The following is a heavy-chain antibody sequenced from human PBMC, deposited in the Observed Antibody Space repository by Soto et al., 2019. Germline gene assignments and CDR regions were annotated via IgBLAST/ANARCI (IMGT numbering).Heavy chain of an antibody. CDR2: INHSGST. J-gene: IGHJ5*02. V-gene: IGHV4-34*01. Sequence: QVQLQQRGAGLLKPSETLSLTCAVYGGSFSGYYWSWIRQPPGKGLEWIGEINHSGSTKYNPSLKGRVTISVDPSKNQFSLNLSSVTAADTAVYYWARGRIPATFVTSVRRWFDPWGQGTLVTVSS. CDR3: ARGRIPATFVTSVRRWFDP. D-gene: IGHD3-16*01. CDR1: GGSFSGYY.